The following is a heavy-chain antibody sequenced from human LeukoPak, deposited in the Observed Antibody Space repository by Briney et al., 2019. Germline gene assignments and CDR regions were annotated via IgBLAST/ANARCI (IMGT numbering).Heavy chain of an antibody. V-gene: IGHV3-48*04. J-gene: IGHJ6*02. CDR1: GFTFSGYD. CDR3: ARLRYYGMDV. Sequence: PGGSLRLSCAASGFTFSGYDMSWVRQAPGKGLEWVSYTSSSSSTIYYADSVKSRFTISRDNAKNSLYLQTNSLRTEDTAVYYCARLRYYGMDVWGQGTTVTVSS. CDR2: TSSSSSTI.